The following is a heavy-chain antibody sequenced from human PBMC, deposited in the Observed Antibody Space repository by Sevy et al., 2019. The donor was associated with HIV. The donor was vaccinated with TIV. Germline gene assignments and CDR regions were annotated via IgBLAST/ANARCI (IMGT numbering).Heavy chain of an antibody. D-gene: IGHD3-10*01. CDR3: GREAGGGREEYYYYYYYMDV. Sequence: GGSLRLSCAASGFTFSSYWMHWVRQAPGKGLVWVSRINSDGSSTSYADSVKGRFTISRDNAKNTLYLQMNSLRAEDTAVYYCGREAGGGREEYYYYYYYMDVWGKGTTVTVSS. J-gene: IGHJ6*03. CDR1: GFTFSSYW. V-gene: IGHV3-74*01. CDR2: INSDGSST.